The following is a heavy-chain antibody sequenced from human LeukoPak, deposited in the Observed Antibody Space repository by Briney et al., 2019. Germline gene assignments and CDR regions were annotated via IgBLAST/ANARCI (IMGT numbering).Heavy chain of an antibody. CDR1: GYTFTSYG. CDR2: ISAYNGNT. D-gene: IGHD6-13*01. J-gene: IGHJ3*02. CDR3: ARPIAAAGRGAFDI. Sequence: ASVKVSCKASGYTFTSYGISWVRQAPGQGLEWMGWISAYNGNTNYAQKLQGRVTMTTDTSTSTAYMELRSLRSDDTAVYYCARPIAAAGRGAFDIWGQGTMVTVSS. V-gene: IGHV1-18*01.